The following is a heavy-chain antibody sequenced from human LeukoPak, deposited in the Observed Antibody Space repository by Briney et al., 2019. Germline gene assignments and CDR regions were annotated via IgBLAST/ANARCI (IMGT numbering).Heavy chain of an antibody. D-gene: IGHD7-27*01. Sequence: GGSLRLSCAASGFTFSSYWMSWVRQDPGKGLEWVANIKQDGSEKQYVDSVEGRFAISRDNAENSLYLQMNSLKAEDTAVYYCGRFTRSGDSVYWGQGTLVTVSS. CDR1: GFTFSSYW. CDR2: IKQDGSEK. J-gene: IGHJ4*02. CDR3: GRFTRSGDSVY. V-gene: IGHV3-7*04.